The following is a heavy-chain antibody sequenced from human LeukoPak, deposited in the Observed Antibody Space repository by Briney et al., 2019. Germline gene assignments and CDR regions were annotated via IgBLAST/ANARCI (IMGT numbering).Heavy chain of an antibody. Sequence: GGSLRLSCTASGFTFGDYAMSWVRQAPGKGLEWVSSISSSSSYIYYADSVKGRFTISRDNAKNSLYLQMNSLRAEDTAVYYCARASNEDLAAAVDAFDIWGQGTMVTVSS. CDR1: GFTFGDYA. CDR2: ISSSSSYI. J-gene: IGHJ3*02. D-gene: IGHD6-13*01. CDR3: ARASNEDLAAAVDAFDI. V-gene: IGHV3-21*01.